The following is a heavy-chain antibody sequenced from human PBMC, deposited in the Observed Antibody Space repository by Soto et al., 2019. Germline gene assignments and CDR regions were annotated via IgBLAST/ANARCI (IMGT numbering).Heavy chain of an antibody. J-gene: IGHJ6*02. D-gene: IGHD2-2*01. CDR1: GYTFTSYG. CDR3: ARTVPAAMRTVYYYGMDV. Sequence: QVQLVQSGAEVKKPGASVKVSCKASGYTFTSYGISWVRQAPGQGLEWMGWISAYNGNTNYAQKLQGRVTMTTDTXTXTAXMELRSLRSDDTAVYYCARTVPAAMRTVYYYGMDVWGQGTTVTVSS. V-gene: IGHV1-18*01. CDR2: ISAYNGNT.